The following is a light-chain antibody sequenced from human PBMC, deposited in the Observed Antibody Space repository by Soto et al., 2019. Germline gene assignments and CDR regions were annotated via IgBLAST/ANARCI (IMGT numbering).Light chain of an antibody. CDR3: NSYTSSGTVG. CDR1: SSDVGGYNY. V-gene: IGLV2-14*01. Sequence: QSALTQPASVSGSPGQSITNSCTGTSSDVGGYNYVSWYQQYPGKAPKLLIYEVSNRPSGVPNRFSGSKPGNTASLAISGLQAEDEGDYYCNSYTSSGTVGFGGGTKLTVL. CDR2: EVS. J-gene: IGLJ2*01.